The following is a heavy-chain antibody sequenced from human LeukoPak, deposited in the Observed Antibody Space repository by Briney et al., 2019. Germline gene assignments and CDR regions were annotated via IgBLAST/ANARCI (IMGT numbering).Heavy chain of an antibody. CDR1: GFTFRSFW. Sequence: GGSLRLSCTASGFTFRSFWMSWVRQAPGKGLEWVSVIYSGGSTYYADSVKGRFTMSRDNSKNTLYLQMNSLRAEDTAVYYCAELGITMIGGVWGKGTTVTISS. CDR3: AELGITMIGGV. CDR2: IYSGGST. V-gene: IGHV3-66*01. J-gene: IGHJ6*04. D-gene: IGHD3-10*02.